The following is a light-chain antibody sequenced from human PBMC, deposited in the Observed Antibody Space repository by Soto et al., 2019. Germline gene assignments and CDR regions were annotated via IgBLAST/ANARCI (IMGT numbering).Light chain of an antibody. Sequence: EIVMTQSPATLSVSPGERATLSCRASQSVSSNLAWYQQKAGQAPRLLMYGASTRAIGIPGRFSGSGSGTEFTLTISSLQSEDFAVYYCQQGDKWPPTFGQGTKVDIK. CDR1: QSVSSN. V-gene: IGKV3-15*01. CDR3: QQGDKWPPT. CDR2: GAS. J-gene: IGKJ1*01.